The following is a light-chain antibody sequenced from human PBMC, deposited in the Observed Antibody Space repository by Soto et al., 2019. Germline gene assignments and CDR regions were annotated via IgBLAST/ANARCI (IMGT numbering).Light chain of an antibody. J-gene: IGLJ1*01. CDR3: SSYTTSNTRQIV. Sequence: QSALTQPASVSGSPGQSSTISCTGTSSDVGGYNYVSWYQQHPGKAPKFMIYDVSNRPSGVSNRFSGSKSGNTASLTISGLQAEDEADYYCSSYTTSNTRQIVFGTG. V-gene: IGLV2-14*01. CDR2: DVS. CDR1: SSDVGGYNY.